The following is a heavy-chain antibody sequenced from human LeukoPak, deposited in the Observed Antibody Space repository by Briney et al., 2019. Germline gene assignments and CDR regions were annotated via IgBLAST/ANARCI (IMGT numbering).Heavy chain of an antibody. CDR1: GFTFDDYA. CDR3: AKDIVDKWELLLDAFDI. V-gene: IGHV3-43*02. Sequence: GGSLRLSCAASGFTFDDYAMHWVRQAPEKGLEWVSLISGDGGSTYYADSVKGRFTISRDNSKNSLYLQMNSLRTEDTALYYCAKDIVDKWELLLDAFDIWGQGTMVTVSS. J-gene: IGHJ3*02. D-gene: IGHD1-26*01. CDR2: ISGDGGST.